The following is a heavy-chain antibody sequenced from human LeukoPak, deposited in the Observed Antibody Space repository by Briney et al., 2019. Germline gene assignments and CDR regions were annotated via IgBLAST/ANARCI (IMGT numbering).Heavy chain of an antibody. V-gene: IGHV3-64*01. CDR3: ARALGSGRRHDASDI. CDR2: ISSNGGST. Sequence: GGSLRLSCAASGFNLNNYFMHWVRQAPGKGLEYVSTISSNGGSTYYANSVKGRFNISRDNSKNTLYLQMGSLRAEDIAVYYCARALGSGRRHDASDIWGQGTMVTVSS. D-gene: IGHD2-15*01. J-gene: IGHJ3*02. CDR1: GFNLNNYF.